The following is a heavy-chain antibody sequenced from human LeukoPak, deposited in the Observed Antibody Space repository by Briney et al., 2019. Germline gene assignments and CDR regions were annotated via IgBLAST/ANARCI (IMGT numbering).Heavy chain of an antibody. D-gene: IGHD2-15*01. V-gene: IGHV4-38-2*01. Sequence: SETLSLTCDVSGYYISTDYYWGWIRQPPGKGLEWIASMYHSGSAYYNPSPKSRVTISVDTSKNQFSLKLNSVTAADTAVYYCARGGAVVAVYFDYWGQGTLVTVSS. J-gene: IGHJ4*02. CDR2: MYHSGSA. CDR1: GYYISTDYY. CDR3: ARGGAVVAVYFDY.